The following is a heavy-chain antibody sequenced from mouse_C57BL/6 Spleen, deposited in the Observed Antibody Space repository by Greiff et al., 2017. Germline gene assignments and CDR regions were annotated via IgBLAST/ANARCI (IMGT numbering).Heavy chain of an antibody. CDR2: IDPSDSYT. J-gene: IGHJ4*01. D-gene: IGHD1-2*01. V-gene: IGHV1-69*01. CDR3: VTTAPYAMDY. Sequence: QVQLQQPGAELVMPGASVKLSCKASGYTFTSYWMHWVKQRPGQGLEWIGEIDPSDSYTNYNQKFKGKSTLTVDKSSSTAYMHISSLTSEDSAVYYWVTTAPYAMDYWGQGTSVTVSS. CDR1: GYTFTSYW.